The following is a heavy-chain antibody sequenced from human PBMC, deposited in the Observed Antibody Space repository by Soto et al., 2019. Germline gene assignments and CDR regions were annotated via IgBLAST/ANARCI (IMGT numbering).Heavy chain of an antibody. D-gene: IGHD3-10*01. CDR2: IYYSGST. V-gene: IGHV4-59*01. Sequence: ETLSLTCTVSGGSISSYYWSWIRQPPGKGLEWIGYIYYSGSTNYNPSLKSRVTISVDTSKNQFSLKLSSVTAAATAVYYCARTYYYGSGSLYYFDYWGQGTLVTVSS. CDR1: GGSISSYY. J-gene: IGHJ4*02. CDR3: ARTYYYGSGSLYYFDY.